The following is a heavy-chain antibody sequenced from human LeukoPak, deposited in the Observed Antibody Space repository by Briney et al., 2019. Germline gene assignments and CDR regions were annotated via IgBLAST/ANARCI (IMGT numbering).Heavy chain of an antibody. CDR1: GGSISSYY. D-gene: IGHD3-3*01. CDR2: IYYSGST. Sequence: SETLSLTCTFSGGSISSYYWSWIREPPGKGLEWIGYIYYSGSTNYNPSLKSQVTISVDTSKNQFSLKLSSVTAADTAVYYCASITYPDFWSGYYGYFDYWGQGTLVTVSS. V-gene: IGHV4-59*01. J-gene: IGHJ4*02. CDR3: ASITYPDFWSGYYGYFDY.